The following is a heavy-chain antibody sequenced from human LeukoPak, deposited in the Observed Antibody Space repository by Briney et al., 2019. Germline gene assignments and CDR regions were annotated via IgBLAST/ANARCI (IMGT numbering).Heavy chain of an antibody. V-gene: IGHV3-74*01. Sequence: GGSLRLSCAASGFSFSSSWMHCVRQVPGKGLVWVSRINDDETSTSYADSVKGRFAISRDNAKNTLYLQMNSLRAEDTAVYYCATTGSGSYYDYWGQGTLVTVSS. J-gene: IGHJ4*02. CDR3: ATTGSGSYYDY. CDR2: INDDETST. CDR1: GFSFSSSW. D-gene: IGHD1-26*01.